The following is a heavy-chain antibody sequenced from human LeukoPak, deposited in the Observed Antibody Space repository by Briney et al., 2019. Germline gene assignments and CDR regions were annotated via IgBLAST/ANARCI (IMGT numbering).Heavy chain of an antibody. D-gene: IGHD3-10*01. CDR1: GFTFSSYW. CDR3: ARDPLYYYGSSLHLHNWFDP. V-gene: IGHV3-30-3*01. Sequence: GGSLRLSCEASGFTFSSYWMPWVRQAPGKGLEWVAVISYDGSNKYYADSVKGRFTISRDNSKNTLYLQMNSLRAEDTAVYYCARDPLYYYGSSLHLHNWFDPWGQGTLVTVSS. CDR2: ISYDGSNK. J-gene: IGHJ5*02.